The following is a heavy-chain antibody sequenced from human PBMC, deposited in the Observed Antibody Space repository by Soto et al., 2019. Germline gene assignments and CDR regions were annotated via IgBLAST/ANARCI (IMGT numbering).Heavy chain of an antibody. CDR1: GYTFPSYG. J-gene: IGHJ4*02. CDR3: ARDRRGSSRSGFDY. V-gene: IGHV1-18*04. Sequence: QVQLVQSGAEVKKPGASVKVSCKASGYTFPSYGISWVRQAPGQGLEWTGWISAYHGNTNYAQKLQGRVTMTTATSTSAVYMELRSLRSDDTAVYYCARDRRGSSRSGFDYWGQRTLVTVSS. CDR2: ISAYHGNT. D-gene: IGHD6-6*01.